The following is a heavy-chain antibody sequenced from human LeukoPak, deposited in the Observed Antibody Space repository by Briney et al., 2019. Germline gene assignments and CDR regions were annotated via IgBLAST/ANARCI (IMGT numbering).Heavy chain of an antibody. CDR1: GFTVRSNY. V-gene: IGHV3-53*01. Sequence: GGSLRLSCAASGFTVRSNYMSWVRQAPGKELEWVSVIYSGGSTYHADSVKGRFTISRENSKNTLYLQMNSLRAEDTAVYYCARDRYYDSSGYLGYWGQGTLVTVSS. J-gene: IGHJ4*02. CDR2: IYSGGST. D-gene: IGHD3-22*01. CDR3: ARDRYYDSSGYLGY.